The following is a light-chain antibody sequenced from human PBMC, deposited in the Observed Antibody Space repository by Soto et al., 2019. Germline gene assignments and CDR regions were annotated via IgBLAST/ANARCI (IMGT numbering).Light chain of an antibody. J-gene: IGLJ1*01. V-gene: IGLV1-44*01. CDR3: AACDDSLNGYV. CDR2: NNN. Sequence: QSVLTQPPSASETPGQRVTISCSGSSSNIGINTVDWFQQLPGTAPKLLIYNNNQRPSGVPDRFSGSKSGTSASLAISGLQSEDESDYYCAACDDSLNGYVFGTGTKVTVL. CDR1: SSNIGINT.